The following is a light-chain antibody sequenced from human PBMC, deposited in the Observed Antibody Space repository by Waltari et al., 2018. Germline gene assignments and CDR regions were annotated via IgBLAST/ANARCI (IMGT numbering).Light chain of an antibody. CDR2: GTS. Sequence: IVLTQSPDTLSSSQGETAALSCRASDTINSEFLAWYQHKVGQAPRLLIYGTSTRAAGIPERFRGAGSGRDYTLSIIGLEPEDFAVYYCQQYDSKPTFGPGTKV. CDR3: QQYDSKPT. V-gene: IGKV3-20*01. J-gene: IGKJ1*01. CDR1: DTINSEF.